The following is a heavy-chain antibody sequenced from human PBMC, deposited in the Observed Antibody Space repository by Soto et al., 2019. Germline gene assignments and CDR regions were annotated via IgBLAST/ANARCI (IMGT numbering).Heavy chain of an antibody. CDR2: ISHTGQT. D-gene: IGHD3-16*01. V-gene: IGHV4-59*01. J-gene: IGHJ5*02. CDR3: ARESSNIYDRHFRLDP. CDR1: GASIFNYF. Sequence: ETLSLSCGISGASIFNYFWTWIRQSPGNRLEWIGDISHTGQTNYNPSLKSRVTLSVDISENEFSLRLASVTPADSALYFCARESSNIYDRHFRLDPWGQGTMVTVPQ.